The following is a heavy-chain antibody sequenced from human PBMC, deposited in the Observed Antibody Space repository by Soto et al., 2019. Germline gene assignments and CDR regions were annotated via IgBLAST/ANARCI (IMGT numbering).Heavy chain of an antibody. V-gene: IGHV1-69*02. CDR3: ATKWLPDRAFDI. D-gene: IGHD5-12*01. J-gene: IGHJ3*02. CDR1: GGTFSSYT. CDR2: IIPILGRA. Sequence: QVLLVQSGAEVKKPGSSVKVSCKASGGTFSSYTLSWVRQAPGQGLEWMGRIIPILGRADYAPKFQGRVTINADKSTSTTYMELSSLRSEDTAVYYCATKWLPDRAFDIWGQGTMVTVSS.